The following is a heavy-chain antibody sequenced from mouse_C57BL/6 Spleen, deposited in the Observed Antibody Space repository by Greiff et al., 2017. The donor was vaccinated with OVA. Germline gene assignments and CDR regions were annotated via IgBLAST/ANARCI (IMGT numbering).Heavy chain of an antibody. J-gene: IGHJ4*01. D-gene: IGHD2-4*01. CDR1: GYTFTDYN. Sequence: EVQLHQSGPELVKPGASVKIPCKASGYTFTDYNMDWVKQSHGKSLEWIGDINPNNGGTIYNQKFKGKATLTVDKSSSTAYMELRSLTSEDTAVYYCARWVNYDYEKDYYAMDYWGQGTSVTVSS. CDR2: INPNNGGT. CDR3: ARWVNYDYEKDYYAMDY. V-gene: IGHV1-18*01.